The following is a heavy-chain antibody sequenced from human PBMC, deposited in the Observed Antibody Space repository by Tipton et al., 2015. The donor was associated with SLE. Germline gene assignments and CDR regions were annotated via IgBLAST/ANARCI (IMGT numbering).Heavy chain of an antibody. CDR1: GFTFSSYA. J-gene: IGHJ3*02. CDR2: ISGSGGST. V-gene: IGHV3-23*01. D-gene: IGHD6-13*01. Sequence: GSLRLSCAASGFTFSSYAMSWVRQAPGKGLEWVSAISGSGGSTYYADSVKGRFTISRDNSKNTLYLQMNSLRAEDTAVYYCATAAGLLDAFDIWGQGTMVTVSS. CDR3: ATAAGLLDAFDI.